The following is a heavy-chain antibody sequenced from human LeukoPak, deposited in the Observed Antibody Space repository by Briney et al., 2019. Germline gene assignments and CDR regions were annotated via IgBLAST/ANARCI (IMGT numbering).Heavy chain of an antibody. D-gene: IGHD2-2*01. J-gene: IGHJ4*02. CDR1: GFTFSSYA. CDR3: ARGRSSTSFFDY. V-gene: IGHV3-21*04. Sequence: GGSLRLSCAASGFTFSSYAMHWVRQAPGKGLEWVSSISSSSSYIYYADSVKGRFTISRDNAKNSLYLQMNSLRAEDTAVYYCARGRSSTSFFDYWGQGTLVTVSS. CDR2: ISSSSSYI.